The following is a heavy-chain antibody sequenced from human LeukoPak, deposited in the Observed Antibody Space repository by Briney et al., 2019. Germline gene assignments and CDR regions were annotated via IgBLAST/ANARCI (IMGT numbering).Heavy chain of an antibody. V-gene: IGHV3-30*03. Sequence: PGGSLRLSCAASGFTFSSYGMHWVRQAPGKGLEWVAVISYDGSNKYYADSVKGRFTISRDNSRNTLYLQMNSLRAEDTAVYYCARPVRGAISYYFDYWGQGTLVTVSS. CDR1: GFTFSSYG. CDR3: ARPVRGAISYYFDY. CDR2: ISYDGSNK. J-gene: IGHJ4*02. D-gene: IGHD2-2*02.